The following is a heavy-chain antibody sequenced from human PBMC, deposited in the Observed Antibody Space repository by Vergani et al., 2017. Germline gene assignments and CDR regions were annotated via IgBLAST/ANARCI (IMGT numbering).Heavy chain of an antibody. V-gene: IGHV4-59*01. Sequence: QVQLQESGPGLVKPSETLSLTCTVSGGSISSYYWSWIRQPPGKGLEWIGYIYYSGSTNYNPSLKSRVTISVDKSKNQFSLKLSSVTAADTAVYYCARGLPYDFWSGYYTSGAFDIWGQGTMVTVSS. CDR3: ARGLPYDFWSGYYTSGAFDI. D-gene: IGHD3-3*01. CDR2: IYYSGST. J-gene: IGHJ3*02. CDR1: GGSISSYY.